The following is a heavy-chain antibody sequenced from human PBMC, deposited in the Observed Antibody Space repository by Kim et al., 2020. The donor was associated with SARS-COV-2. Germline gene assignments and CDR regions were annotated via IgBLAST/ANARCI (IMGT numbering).Heavy chain of an antibody. J-gene: IGHJ4*02. CDR3: AGGPLLWFGEGQV. Sequence: YVDSVKGRFTISRDNAKNSLYLQMNSLRAEDTAVYYCAGGPLLWFGEGQVWGQGTLVTVSS. V-gene: IGHV3-7*04. D-gene: IGHD3-10*01.